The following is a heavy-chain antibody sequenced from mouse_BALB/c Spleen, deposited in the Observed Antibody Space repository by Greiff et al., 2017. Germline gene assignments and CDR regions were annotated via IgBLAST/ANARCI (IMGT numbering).Heavy chain of an antibody. D-gene: IGHD3-2*02. J-gene: IGHJ3*01. CDR2: ISSGGSYT. CDR3: ARGWAGGFAY. V-gene: IGHV5-9-4*01. CDR1: GFTFSSYA. Sequence: EVQGVESGGGLVKPGGSLKLSCAASGFTFSSYAMSWVRQSPEKRLEWVAEISSGGSYTYYPDTVTGRFTISRDNAKNTLYLEMSSLRSEDTAMYYCARGWAGGFAYWGQGTLVTVSA.